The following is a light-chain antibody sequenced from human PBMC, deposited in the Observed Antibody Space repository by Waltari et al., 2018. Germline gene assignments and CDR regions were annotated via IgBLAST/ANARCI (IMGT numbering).Light chain of an antibody. CDR3: CSYAGSYTHVV. V-gene: IGLV2-11*01. CDR1: SSDVGGYDY. Sequence: QSALTQPRSVSGSPGQSATISCTGTSSDVGGYDYVSWYQHHPGKAPQLIIFDVTKRPSGVPDRFSGSKSGNTASLTISGLQAEDEADYYCCSYAGSYTHVVFGGGTKLTVL. CDR2: DVT. J-gene: IGLJ2*01.